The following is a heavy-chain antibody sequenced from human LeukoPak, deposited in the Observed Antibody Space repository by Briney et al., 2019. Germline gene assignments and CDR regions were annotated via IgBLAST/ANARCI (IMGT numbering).Heavy chain of an antibody. Sequence: ASVKVSCKASGYTFTSYGISWVRQAPGQGLEWMGWISAYNGNTDYAQKLQGRVTMTTDTSTSTAYMELGSLRSDDTAVYYCARGFQTIVVVPAALDWFDPWGQGTLVTVSS. J-gene: IGHJ5*02. CDR2: ISAYNGNT. V-gene: IGHV1-18*01. D-gene: IGHD2-2*01. CDR3: ARGFQTIVVVPAALDWFDP. CDR1: GYTFTSYG.